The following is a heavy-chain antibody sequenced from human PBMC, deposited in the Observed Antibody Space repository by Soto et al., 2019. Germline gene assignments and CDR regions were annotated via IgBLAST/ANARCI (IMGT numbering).Heavy chain of an antibody. CDR1: GYSFTSYW. J-gene: IGHJ6*03. V-gene: IGHV5-51*01. CDR3: AGLVGQCVAPYYYYCLDV. D-gene: IGHD2-15*01. Sequence: GESLKISCKGSGYSFTSYWIGWVRQMPGKGLEWMGIIYPGDSDTRYSPSFQGQVTISADKSISTAYLQWSSLKASDTAMYYCAGLVGQCVAPYYYYCLDVWGKGTRVTVSS. CDR2: IYPGDSDT.